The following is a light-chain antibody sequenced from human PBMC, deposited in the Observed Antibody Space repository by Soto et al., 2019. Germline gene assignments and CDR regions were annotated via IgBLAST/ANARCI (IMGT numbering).Light chain of an antibody. J-gene: IGLJ1*01. CDR1: DIARKT. Sequence: SYELPQPPSVSVAPGQTARITCGGNDIARKTVHWYQQKPGQAPVLVVYDDDERHSGIPERFSGSNSGNTATLTISRVEAGDEADYYCQVWDISSDHHVFGTGTKLTLL. V-gene: IGLV3-21*02. CDR3: QVWDISSDHHV. CDR2: DDD.